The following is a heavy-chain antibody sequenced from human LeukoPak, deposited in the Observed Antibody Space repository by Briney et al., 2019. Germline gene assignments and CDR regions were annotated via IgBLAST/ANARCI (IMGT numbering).Heavy chain of an antibody. J-gene: IGHJ4*02. CDR2: VSSSGETT. Sequence: GGTLRLSCVGSGFSFSTYGMTWVRQAPGKGLEWVSSVSSSGETTYCADSVKGRFTISRDNSKSTLYLQMNSLRAEDTALYYCTRQGELWFGGLFSRYVDFWGQGALVSVSS. CDR3: TRQGELWFGGLFSRYVDF. V-gene: IGHV3-23*01. CDR1: GFSFSTYG. D-gene: IGHD3-10*01.